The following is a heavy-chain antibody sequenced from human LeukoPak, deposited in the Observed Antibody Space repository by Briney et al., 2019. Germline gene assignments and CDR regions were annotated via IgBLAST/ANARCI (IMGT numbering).Heavy chain of an antibody. Sequence: SETLSLTCSVSGXSISSYYGSWIRQPPGKGLERIGYLYYSGSTNSNPSLKSRVTMSVDTSKNQFSLKLRSVTAADTAVYYCARHLAARLGGARFCDYWGQGTLVTVSS. D-gene: IGHD2-21*01. CDR2: LYYSGST. V-gene: IGHV4-59*01. CDR3: ARHLAARLGGARFCDY. CDR1: GXSISSYY. J-gene: IGHJ4*02.